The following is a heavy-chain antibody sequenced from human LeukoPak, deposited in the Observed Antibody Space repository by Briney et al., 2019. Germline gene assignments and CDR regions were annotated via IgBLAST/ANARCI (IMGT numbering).Heavy chain of an antibody. J-gene: IGHJ4*02. CDR2: IYYKGNT. D-gene: IGHD4-23*01. Sequence: SETLSLTCTVSGGSISSRGYYWGWIRQPPGKGLEWIGSIYYKGNTYFNPSLKSRVTISEDTSKNQFSLKLNSVTAADTAVYYCARGGTVVNLSFWGQGTLVTVSS. CDR3: ARGGTVVNLSF. V-gene: IGHV4-39*07. CDR1: GGSISSRGYY.